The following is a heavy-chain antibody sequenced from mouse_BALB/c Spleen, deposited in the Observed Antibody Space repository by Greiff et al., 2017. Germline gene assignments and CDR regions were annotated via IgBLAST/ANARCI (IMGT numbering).Heavy chain of an antibody. Sequence: DLVKPGASVKLSCKASGYTFTSYWINWIKQRPGQGLEWIGRIAPGSGSTYYNEMFKGKATLTVDTSSSTAYIQLSSLSSEDSAVYFCAREDPYYGNYSAWFAYWGQGTLVTVSA. CDR2: IAPGSGST. CDR1: GYTFTSYW. D-gene: IGHD2-10*01. CDR3: AREDPYYGNYSAWFAY. J-gene: IGHJ3*01. V-gene: IGHV1S41*01.